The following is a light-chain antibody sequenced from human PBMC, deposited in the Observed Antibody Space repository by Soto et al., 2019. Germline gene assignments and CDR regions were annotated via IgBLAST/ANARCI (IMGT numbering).Light chain of an antibody. Sequence: DIVMTQSPLSLPVTPGEPASISCKSSQSLLHSNGYNFLNWYLQKPGQSPQLLIYLGSTRASGVPDRVSGSGAGTDFTLKISRVEAEDVGVYYCMQALQTWTFGQGTKVEV. V-gene: IGKV2-28*01. CDR1: QSLLHSNGYNF. CDR3: MQALQTWT. J-gene: IGKJ1*01. CDR2: LGS.